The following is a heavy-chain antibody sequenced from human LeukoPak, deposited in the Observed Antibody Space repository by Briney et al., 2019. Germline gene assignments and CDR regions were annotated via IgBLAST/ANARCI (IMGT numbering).Heavy chain of an antibody. Sequence: SETLSLTCTVSGGSISSYYWSWIRQPPGKGLEWIGYIYYSGSTNYTPSLKSRVTISVDTSKNQFSLKLSSVTAADTAVYYCARTYGDYADYWGQGTLVTVSS. V-gene: IGHV4-59*08. CDR3: ARTYGDYADY. D-gene: IGHD4-17*01. CDR1: GGSISSYY. J-gene: IGHJ4*02. CDR2: IYYSGST.